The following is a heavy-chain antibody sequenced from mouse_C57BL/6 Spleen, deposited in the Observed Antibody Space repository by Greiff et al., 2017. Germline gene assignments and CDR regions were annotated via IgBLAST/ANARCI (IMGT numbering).Heavy chain of an antibody. CDR1: GYTFTSYW. CDR3: ARGRYGNYVYAMDY. D-gene: IGHD2-1*01. V-gene: IGHV1-69*01. Sequence: QVQLQQPGAELVMPGASVKLSCTASGYTFTSYWMHWVKQRPGQGLEWIGEIDPSDSYTNYNQKFKGKSTLTVDKSSSTAYMQLSSLTSEDSAVYYCARGRYGNYVYAMDYWGQGTSVTVSS. J-gene: IGHJ4*01. CDR2: IDPSDSYT.